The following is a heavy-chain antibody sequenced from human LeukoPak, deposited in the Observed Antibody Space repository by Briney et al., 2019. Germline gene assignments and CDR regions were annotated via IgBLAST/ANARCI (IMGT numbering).Heavy chain of an antibody. V-gene: IGHV3-30*18. J-gene: IGHJ4*02. Sequence: GGSLRLSCAASGFTFSSYSMNWVRQAPGKGLEWVAVISYDGSNKYYADSVKGRFTISRDNSKNTLYLQMNSLRAEDTAVYYCAKGHYDYWGQGTLVTVSS. CDR3: AKGHYDY. CDR2: ISYDGSNK. CDR1: GFTFSSYS.